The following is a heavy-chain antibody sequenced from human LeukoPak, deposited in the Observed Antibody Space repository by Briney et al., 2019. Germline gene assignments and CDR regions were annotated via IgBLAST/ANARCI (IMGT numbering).Heavy chain of an antibody. D-gene: IGHD4-17*01. CDR1: GFTFSSYA. CDR2: ISGSGGST. CDR3: AKVPYGDYDPYYFDY. Sequence: GGSLRLSCAASGFTFSSYAMSWVRQAPGKGLEWVSAISGSGGSTYYADSVKGRFTISRDNSKNTLYLQMNSLRAEDTAVYYCAKVPYGDYDPYYFDYWGQGTLVTVSS. J-gene: IGHJ4*02. V-gene: IGHV3-23*01.